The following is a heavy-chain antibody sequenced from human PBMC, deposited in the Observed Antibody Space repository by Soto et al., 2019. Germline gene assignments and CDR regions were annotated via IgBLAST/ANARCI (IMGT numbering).Heavy chain of an antibody. CDR2: ISSSSSTI. Sequence: EVQLVESGGGLVQPGGSLRLSCAASGFTFSSYSMNWVRQAPGKGLEWVSYISSSSSTIYYADSVKGRFTISRDNAKNSLYLQMNSLRDEDTAVYYCARDRGANWNYFQYYGMDVWGQGTTVTVSS. V-gene: IGHV3-48*02. CDR1: GFTFSSYS. D-gene: IGHD1-7*01. J-gene: IGHJ6*02. CDR3: ARDRGANWNYFQYYGMDV.